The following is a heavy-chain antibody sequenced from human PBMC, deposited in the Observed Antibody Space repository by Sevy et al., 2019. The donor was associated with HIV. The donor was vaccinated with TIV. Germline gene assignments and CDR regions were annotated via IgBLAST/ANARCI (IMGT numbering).Heavy chain of an antibody. J-gene: IGHJ4*02. Sequence: GGSLRLSCAASRFTFSLYGMHWVRQAPGKGLEWVALISKDGSNNNYADSVKGRFTVSRDNYNNTLYLQLDSLGPEDTAMYYCAKSMDTVTTLDYWGPGTLVTVSS. V-gene: IGHV3-30*18. CDR1: RFTFSLYG. D-gene: IGHD4-17*01. CDR2: ISKDGSNN. CDR3: AKSMDTVTTLDY.